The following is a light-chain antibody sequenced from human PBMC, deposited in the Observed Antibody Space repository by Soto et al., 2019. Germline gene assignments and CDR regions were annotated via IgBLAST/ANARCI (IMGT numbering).Light chain of an antibody. V-gene: IGKV3-11*01. J-gene: IGKJ5*01. Sequence: EIVLTQSAVTLSLSPGERVTLSCRASQSVSSYLAWYQQKPGQAPRLLIYDASNRATGIPARFSGGASGTDFTLTIDNLEPEDFAIYYGQQRSSWPPITFGQGTRLEI. CDR1: QSVSSY. CDR3: QQRSSWPPIT. CDR2: DAS.